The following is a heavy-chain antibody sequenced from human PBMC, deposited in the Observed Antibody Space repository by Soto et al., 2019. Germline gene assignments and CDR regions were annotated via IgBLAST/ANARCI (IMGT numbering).Heavy chain of an antibody. J-gene: IGHJ5*02. CDR3: ATSNWLDP. CDR1: GDTISTGGYS. Sequence: SETLSLTCGVSGDTISTGGYSWAWIRQPPGKALEWIGHTYYSGSTYYNPSLKSRVTISVDTSKNQFSLKLSSVTAADTAVYYCATSNWLDPWGQGTLVTVSS. V-gene: IGHV4-30-2*03. CDR2: TYYSGST.